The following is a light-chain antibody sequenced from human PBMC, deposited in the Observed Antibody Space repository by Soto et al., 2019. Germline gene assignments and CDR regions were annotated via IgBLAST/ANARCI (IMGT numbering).Light chain of an antibody. CDR3: QQYGSSPVT. J-gene: IGKJ3*01. CDR1: QSVSNNY. Sequence: EIVLTQSPGTLTLPPGERATLSCRASQSVSNNYLAWYQQKRGQAPRLLMSGASNRATGIPDRFSGSGSGTDFTLTISRLEPEDLAVYYCQQYGSSPVTFGPGTKVDIK. CDR2: GAS. V-gene: IGKV3-20*01.